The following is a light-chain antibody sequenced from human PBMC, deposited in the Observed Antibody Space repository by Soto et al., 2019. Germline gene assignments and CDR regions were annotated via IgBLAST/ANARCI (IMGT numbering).Light chain of an antibody. CDR3: TSYTSSGTHV. CDR2: DVI. J-gene: IGLJ1*01. Sequence: QSVLTQPASVSGSPGQSITISCTGTTSDVGGYNYVSWHQQHPGKAPKLMIYDVINRPSGVSNRFSGSKSDNTASLTNSGLQAEDEADYYCTSYTSSGTHVFGSGTKLTVL. V-gene: IGLV2-14*01. CDR1: TSDVGGYNY.